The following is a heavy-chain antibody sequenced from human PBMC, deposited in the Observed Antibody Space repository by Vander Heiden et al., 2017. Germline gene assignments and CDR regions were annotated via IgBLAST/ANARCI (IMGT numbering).Heavy chain of an antibody. Sequence: EVQLVESGGGLVQPGRSLRLSCAASGFTFDDHAMHWVRQAPGKGLEWVSGISWNSGSIGYADSVKGRFTISRDNAKNALYLQMNSLRAEDTALYYCAKGFWSYYSYYGMDVWGQGTTVTVSS. V-gene: IGHV3-9*01. CDR2: ISWNSGSI. J-gene: IGHJ6*02. D-gene: IGHD3-3*01. CDR3: AKGFWSYYSYYGMDV. CDR1: GFTFDDHA.